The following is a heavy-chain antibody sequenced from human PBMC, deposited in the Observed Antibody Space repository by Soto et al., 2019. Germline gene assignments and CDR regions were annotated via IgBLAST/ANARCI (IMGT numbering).Heavy chain of an antibody. V-gene: IGHV1-3*01. CDR3: ASPSGTITGTTSTFDY. Sequence: ASVKVSCKASGYTFTSYAMHWVRQAPGQRLEWMGWINAGNGNTKYSQKFQGRVTITRDTSASTAYMELSSLRSEDTAVYYCASPSGTITGTTSTFDYWGQGTLVTVSS. CDR1: GYTFTSYA. D-gene: IGHD1-7*01. CDR2: INAGNGNT. J-gene: IGHJ4*02.